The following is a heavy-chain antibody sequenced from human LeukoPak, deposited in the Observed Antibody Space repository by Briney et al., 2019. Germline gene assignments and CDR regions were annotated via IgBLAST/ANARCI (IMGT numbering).Heavy chain of an antibody. D-gene: IGHD6-13*01. J-gene: IGHJ4*02. CDR1: GFTFSSYW. V-gene: IGHV3-7*01. Sequence: GGSLRLSCAASGFTFSSYWMAGVRQAPGKGLEWVANIKQDGSEKYYVDSVVGRFTSSRDNATNSLYLQLNSVRAEDTAVYYCARMSTSSWYVCDHWGQGTLVTVSS. CDR3: ARMSTSSWYVCDH. CDR2: IKQDGSEK.